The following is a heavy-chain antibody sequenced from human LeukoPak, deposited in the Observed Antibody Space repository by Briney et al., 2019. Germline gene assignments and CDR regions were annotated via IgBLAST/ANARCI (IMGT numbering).Heavy chain of an antibody. J-gene: IGHJ5*02. V-gene: IGHV4-4*02. CDR2: IYHSGST. CDR3: ARDMTTVTTGVNWFDP. D-gene: IGHD4-11*01. Sequence: PSETLSLTCAVSGGSISSSNWWSWVRQPPGKGLEWIGEIYHSGSTNYNPSLKSRVTISVDTSKNQFSLKLSSVTAADTAVYYCARDMTTVTTGVNWFDPWGQGTLVTVSS. CDR1: GGSISSSNW.